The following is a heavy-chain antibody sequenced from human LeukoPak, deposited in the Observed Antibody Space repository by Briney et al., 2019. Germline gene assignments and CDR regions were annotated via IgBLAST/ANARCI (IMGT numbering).Heavy chain of an antibody. CDR3: AKDPRTEAAAPDY. V-gene: IGHV3-30*18. J-gene: IGHJ4*02. D-gene: IGHD6-13*01. CDR1: GFTFSSYG. CDR2: ISYDGNNK. Sequence: PGGSLRLSCAVSGFTFSSYGMHWVRQAPGKGLEWVAVISYDGNNKYYADSVKGRFTISRDNSKNTLNLQMNGLRAEDTAVYFCAKDPRTEAAAPDYWGQGTQVTVSS.